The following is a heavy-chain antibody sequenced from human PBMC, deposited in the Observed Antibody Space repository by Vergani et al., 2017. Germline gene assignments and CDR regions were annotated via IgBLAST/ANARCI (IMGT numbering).Heavy chain of an antibody. J-gene: IGHJ6*03. CDR2: IYYSGST. Sequence: QVQLQESGPGLVKPSETLSLTCTVSGGSISSYYWSWIRQPPGKGLEWIGYIYYSGSTYYNPSLKSRVTISVDTSKNQFSLKLSSVTAADTAVYYCAREGLNYYYYYMDVWGKGP. CDR1: GGSISSYY. D-gene: IGHD2-8*01. CDR3: AREGLNYYYYYMDV. V-gene: IGHV4-59*06.